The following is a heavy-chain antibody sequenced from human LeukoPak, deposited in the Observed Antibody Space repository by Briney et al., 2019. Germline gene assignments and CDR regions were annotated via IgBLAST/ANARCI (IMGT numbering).Heavy chain of an antibody. Sequence: SETLSLTCTVSGGSIRSYYWSWIRQPVGKGLEWIGRIYTSGSTNYNPSLKSRVTISVDTSKNQFSLKLSSVTAADTAVYYCARHNIAVPGTIDYWGQGTLVTVSS. CDR1: GGSIRSYY. CDR2: IYTSGST. CDR3: ARHNIAVPGTIDY. J-gene: IGHJ4*02. D-gene: IGHD6-19*01. V-gene: IGHV4-4*07.